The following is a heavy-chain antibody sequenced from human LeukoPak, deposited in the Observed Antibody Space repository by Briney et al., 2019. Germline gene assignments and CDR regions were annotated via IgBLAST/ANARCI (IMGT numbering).Heavy chain of an antibody. Sequence: PGGSLRLSCAASGFTFSSYAMTWVRRAPGKGLEWVSTIEVGGAITHYAASVKGRFTISRDTSRKILYLQMDSLRPEDTAVYYCAKPLGGSYLFDRWGQGTLATVSS. CDR3: AKPLGGSYLFDR. V-gene: IGHV3-23*05. CDR1: GFTFSSYA. D-gene: IGHD1-26*01. J-gene: IGHJ5*02. CDR2: IEVGGAIT.